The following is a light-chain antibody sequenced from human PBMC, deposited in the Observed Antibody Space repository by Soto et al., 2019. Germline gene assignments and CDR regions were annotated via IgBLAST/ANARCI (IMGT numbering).Light chain of an antibody. CDR1: QSISRS. J-gene: IGKJ3*01. Sequence: DIQMTQSPSTLSASVGDRVTITCRASQSISRSLAWYQQKPGKAPNLLIYDASSLESGVPSRFSGSGFGTEFTLTISSLQPDDFAIYYSQQYNSYLLTFGPGTTVDIK. V-gene: IGKV1-5*01. CDR2: DAS. CDR3: QQYNSYLLT.